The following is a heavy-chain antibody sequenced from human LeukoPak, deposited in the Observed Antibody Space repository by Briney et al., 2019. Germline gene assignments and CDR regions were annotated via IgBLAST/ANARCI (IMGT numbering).Heavy chain of an antibody. Sequence: SVKVSCKSSGPTFSRSTIQWVRQARGQRLEWIGWIVVGTDNTKFAQKFQERVSITRDMSTSAIYMELSSLRSEDTAVYYCAGGSGKYYSKVWYSYSIDAWGQGTTVTVSS. J-gene: IGHJ6*02. CDR2: IVVGTDNT. D-gene: IGHD3-10*01. CDR1: GPTFSRST. CDR3: AGGSGKYYSKVWYSYSIDA. V-gene: IGHV1-58*02.